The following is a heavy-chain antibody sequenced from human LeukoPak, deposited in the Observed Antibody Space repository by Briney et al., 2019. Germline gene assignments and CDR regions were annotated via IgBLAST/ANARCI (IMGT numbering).Heavy chain of an antibody. CDR3: AKSYGYYFDY. CDR2: ISYDGSNK. D-gene: IGHD5-18*01. CDR1: GFTFSSYG. V-gene: IGHV3-30*18. J-gene: IGHJ4*02. Sequence: GGSLRLSCAAYGFTFSSYGMHWVRQAPGKGLEWVAVISYDGSNKYYADSGKGRFTISRDNSKNTLYLQMNSMRAEATAVYYCAKSYGYYFDYWGQGTLVTVSS.